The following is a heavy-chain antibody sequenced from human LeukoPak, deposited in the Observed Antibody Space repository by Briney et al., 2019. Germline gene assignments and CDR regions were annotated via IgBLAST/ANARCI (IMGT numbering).Heavy chain of an antibody. D-gene: IGHD1-1*01. CDR3: ARHSRTGTYRELDY. CDR1: GYSFSNNW. CDR2: IHPHDFTT. Sequence: GESLKISCQAFGYSFSNNWIGWVRQMPGKGLQWMGIIHPHDFTTKYSPSFQGQVSISVDKSINTAFLQWSSLTASDTAVYYCARHSRTGTYRELDYWGQGTLVTVSS. J-gene: IGHJ4*02. V-gene: IGHV5-51*01.